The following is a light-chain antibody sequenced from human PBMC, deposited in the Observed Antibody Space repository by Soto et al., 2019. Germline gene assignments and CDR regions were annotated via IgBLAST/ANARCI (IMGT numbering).Light chain of an antibody. CDR2: WAS. J-gene: IGKJ2*01. Sequence: DIVMSQSPDSLTVSLGERATINCKSSQSVLYSSNNKNYLAWYQQKPGQPPKLLIYWASTRQSGVPDRFSGSGSGTDFTLTISSLQAEDVAVYYCHQYYNSPYTFGQGTKLYIK. V-gene: IGKV4-1*01. CDR3: HQYYNSPYT. CDR1: QSVLYSSNNKNY.